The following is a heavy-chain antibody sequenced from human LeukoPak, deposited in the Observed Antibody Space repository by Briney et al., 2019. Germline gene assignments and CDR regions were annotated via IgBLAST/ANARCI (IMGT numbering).Heavy chain of an antibody. CDR2: IYPVSGGT. Sequence: ASVNVSCKASGYTFTGYFMHWVRQAPGQGREWMGWIYPVSGGTNYAQVFQGRVTVTKDKSISTAYMELSSLRSDDTAVYYCARVHRAGGWTLALDPWGQGTLVTVSS. V-gene: IGHV1-2*02. J-gene: IGHJ5*02. D-gene: IGHD5-12*01. CDR3: ARVHRAGGWTLALDP. CDR1: GYTFTGYF.